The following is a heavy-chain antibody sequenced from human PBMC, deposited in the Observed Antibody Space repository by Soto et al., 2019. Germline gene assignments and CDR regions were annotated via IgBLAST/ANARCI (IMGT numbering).Heavy chain of an antibody. CDR2: IIPIFGTA. CDR1: GGTFSSYA. CDR3: ARDLYGAFETPPAYCGGDCYPRTDYYYYGMDV. J-gene: IGHJ6*02. D-gene: IGHD2-21*02. V-gene: IGHV1-69*13. Sequence: SVKVSCKASGGTFSSYAISWVRQAPGQGLEWMGGIIPIFGTANYAQKFQGRVTITADESTSTAYMELSSLRSEDTAVYYCARDLYGAFETPPAYCGGDCYPRTDYYYYGMDVWRQGTTVTVSS.